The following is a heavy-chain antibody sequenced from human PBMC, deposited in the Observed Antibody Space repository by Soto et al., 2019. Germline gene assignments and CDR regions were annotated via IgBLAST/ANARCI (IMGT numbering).Heavy chain of an antibody. Sequence: EVQLLESGGGLVQPGGSLRLSCAASGFTFSSYAMSWVRQAPGKGLEWVSAISGSGGSTYYADSVKGRFTISRDNSKNTLYLQMNSLRAEDTAVYYCAKDRFVSSSSSGGLATNNWFDPWGQGTLVTVSS. V-gene: IGHV3-23*01. CDR3: AKDRFVSSSSSGGLATNNWFDP. CDR2: ISGSGGST. CDR1: GFTFSSYA. D-gene: IGHD6-6*01. J-gene: IGHJ5*02.